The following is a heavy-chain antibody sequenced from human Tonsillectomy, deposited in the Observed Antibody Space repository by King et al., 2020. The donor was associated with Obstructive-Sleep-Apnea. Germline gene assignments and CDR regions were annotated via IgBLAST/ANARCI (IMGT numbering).Heavy chain of an antibody. CDR3: ARGYSSGWYYINWFDT. Sequence: QLQESGPGLVKPSETLSLTCTVSGGSISSSSYYWGWIRQPPGKGLEWIGSIYYSGSTYYNPSLKSRVTISVDTSKNQFSLKLSSVTAADTAVYYCARGYSSGWYYINWFDTWGQGTLVTVSS. D-gene: IGHD6-19*01. J-gene: IGHJ5*02. CDR2: IYYSGST. V-gene: IGHV4-39*07. CDR1: GGSISSSSYY.